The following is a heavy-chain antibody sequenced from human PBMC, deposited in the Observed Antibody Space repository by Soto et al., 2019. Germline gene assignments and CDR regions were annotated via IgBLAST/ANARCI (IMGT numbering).Heavy chain of an antibody. D-gene: IGHD5-12*01. Sequence: SQTLSLTCTVSGGSISSYYWSWIRQPPGKGLEWIGYIYYSGSTNYNPSLKSRVTISVDTSKNQFSLKLSSVTAADTAVYYCARLQRETITVHFDYWGQGNLVTVSS. CDR3: ARLQRETITVHFDY. J-gene: IGHJ4*02. V-gene: IGHV4-59*01. CDR2: IYYSGST. CDR1: GGSISSYY.